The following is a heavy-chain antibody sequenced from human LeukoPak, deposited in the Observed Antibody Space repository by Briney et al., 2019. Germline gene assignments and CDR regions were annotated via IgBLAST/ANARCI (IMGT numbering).Heavy chain of an antibody. CDR1: GFAFSSYG. CDR3: ASEFRMGHSGWSGYFQL. Sequence: GGSLRLSCAASGFAFSSYGMHWVRQAPGKGLEWVALISYDGNIKYYAGSVKGRFTISRDNSNNMLYLQVNSLRVEDTAVYHCASEFRMGHSGWSGYFQLWGQGTLATVSS. J-gene: IGHJ1*01. D-gene: IGHD6-19*01. CDR2: ISYDGNIK. V-gene: IGHV3-30*03.